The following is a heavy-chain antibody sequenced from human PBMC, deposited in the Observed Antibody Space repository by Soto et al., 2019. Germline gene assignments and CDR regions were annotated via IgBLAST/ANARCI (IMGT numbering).Heavy chain of an antibody. J-gene: IGHJ6*02. CDR2: IYHSGST. CDR1: GGSISSSNW. Sequence: PSETLSLTCAVSGGSISSSNWWSWVRQPPGKGLEWIGEIYHSGSTNYNPSLKSRVTISVDKSKNQFSLKLSSVTAADTAVYYCARDGMGGDYAYGMDVWGQGTTVTVSS. CDR3: ARDGMGGDYAYGMDV. V-gene: IGHV4-4*02. D-gene: IGHD2-21*02.